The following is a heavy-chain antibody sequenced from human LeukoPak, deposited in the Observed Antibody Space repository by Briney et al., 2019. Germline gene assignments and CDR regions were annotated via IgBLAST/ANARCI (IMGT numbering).Heavy chain of an antibody. Sequence: PSETLSLTCAVYGGSFSGYYWSWIRQPPGKGLEWIGEINHSGSTYYNPSFKSRVTISADTSKNQFSLKLSSVTAADTAVYYCARGGDYDILTGTRYYYGMDVWGQGTTVTVSS. J-gene: IGHJ6*02. V-gene: IGHV4-34*01. CDR1: GGSFSGYY. CDR3: ARGGDYDILTGTRYYYGMDV. CDR2: INHSGST. D-gene: IGHD3-9*01.